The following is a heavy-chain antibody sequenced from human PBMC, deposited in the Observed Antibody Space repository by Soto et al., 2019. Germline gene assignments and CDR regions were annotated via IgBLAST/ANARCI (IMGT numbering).Heavy chain of an antibody. J-gene: IGHJ3*02. CDR3: ARGGTGTTGDAFDI. V-gene: IGHV1-2*04. CDR1: GYTFTGYY. D-gene: IGHD1-7*01. CDR2: INPNSGGT. Sequence: SVKVSFKASGYTFTGYYMHWVRQAPGQGLEWMGWINPNSGGTNYAQKFQGWVTMTRDTSISTAYMELSRLRSDDAAVYYCARGGTGTTGDAFDIWGQGTMVTVSS.